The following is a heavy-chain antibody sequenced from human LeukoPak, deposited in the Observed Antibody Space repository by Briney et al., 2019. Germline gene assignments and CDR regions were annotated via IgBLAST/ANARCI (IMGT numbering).Heavy chain of an antibody. D-gene: IGHD4-11*01. CDR1: GFTFNTYA. Sequence: GGSLRLSCAVSGFTFNTYAMTWVRQAPGRGLERISSIYTAGDTYYADSVKGRFTISTDSSKTTLFLQMNGLRTEDTALFYCAKSASTVTTFFDYWGQGSLVTVSS. V-gene: IGHV3-23*05. J-gene: IGHJ4*02. CDR2: IYTAGDT. CDR3: AKSASTVTTFFDY.